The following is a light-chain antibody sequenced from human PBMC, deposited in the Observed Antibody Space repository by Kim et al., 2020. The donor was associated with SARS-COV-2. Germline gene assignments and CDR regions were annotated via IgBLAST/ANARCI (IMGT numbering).Light chain of an antibody. CDR3: QQYYSTPYT. CDR2: WAS. Sequence: DIVMTQSPDSLAVSLGVRATINCKSSQSVLYSSNNKNYLAWYQQRPGQPPNLLIYWASTRESGVPDRFSGSGSGTDFTLTISSLQAEDVAVYYCQQYYSTPYTFGQGTKLEI. J-gene: IGKJ2*01. V-gene: IGKV4-1*01. CDR1: QSVLYSSNNKNY.